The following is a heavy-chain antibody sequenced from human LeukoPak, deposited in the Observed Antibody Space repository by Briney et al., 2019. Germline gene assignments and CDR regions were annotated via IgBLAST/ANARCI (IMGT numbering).Heavy chain of an antibody. Sequence: PGGSLRLSCAASGFIFTDYWMHWVRQAPGKELVWVARIRGDGRATTYADSVKGRFTIPRDNAKNSLYLQMNSLRAEDTAVYYCARDRLTIFGEAKAFDIWGQGTMVTVSS. CDR1: GFIFTDYW. D-gene: IGHD3-3*01. V-gene: IGHV3-74*01. CDR3: ARDRLTIFGEAKAFDI. CDR2: IRGDGRAT. J-gene: IGHJ3*02.